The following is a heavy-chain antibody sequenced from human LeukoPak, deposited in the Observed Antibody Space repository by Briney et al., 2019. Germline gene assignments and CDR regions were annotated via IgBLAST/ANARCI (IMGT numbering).Heavy chain of an antibody. J-gene: IGHJ4*02. Sequence: PSETLSLTCTVSGGSISSYYWSWIRQPPGKGLEWIGYIYYSGSTNYNPSLKSRVTISVDTSKNQFSLKLGSVTAADTAVYYCARTYYGGNDYFDYWGQGTLVTVSS. CDR3: ARTYYGGNDYFDY. CDR2: IYYSGST. V-gene: IGHV4-59*01. D-gene: IGHD4-23*01. CDR1: GGSISSYY.